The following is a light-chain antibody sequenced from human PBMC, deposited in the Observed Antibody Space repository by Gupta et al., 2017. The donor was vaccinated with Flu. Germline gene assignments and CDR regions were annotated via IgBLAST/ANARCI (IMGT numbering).Light chain of an antibody. CDR2: DDS. CDR1: NIGSKT. Sequence: SYVLTQPPSVSVAPGQPARITCGGNNIGSKTVHWYQQRPGQAPVLVISDDSNRPSGIPERFSGSNSGNTATLTISRVEAVDEADYYCQVWDSSGDHVVFGGGTKLTVL. V-gene: IGLV3-21*01. CDR3: QVWDSSGDHVV. J-gene: IGLJ2*01.